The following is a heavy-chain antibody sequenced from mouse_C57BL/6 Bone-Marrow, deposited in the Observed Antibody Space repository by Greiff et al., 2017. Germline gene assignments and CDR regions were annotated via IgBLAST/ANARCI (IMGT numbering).Heavy chain of an antibody. Sequence: VQLQQSGPELVQPGASVKISCKASGYAFSSSWMNWVKQRPGKGLEWIGRIYPGDGDTNYNGKFKGKATLTADKSSSTAYMQLSSLTSEDSAVYFCAREGTVAATGDYWGQRTPLTVSS. CDR3: AREGTVAATGDY. D-gene: IGHD1-1*01. CDR2: IYPGDGDT. V-gene: IGHV1-82*01. J-gene: IGHJ2*01. CDR1: GYAFSSSW.